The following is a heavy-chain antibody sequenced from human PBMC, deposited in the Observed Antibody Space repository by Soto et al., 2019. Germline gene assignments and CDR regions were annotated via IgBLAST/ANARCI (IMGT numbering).Heavy chain of an antibody. CDR1: GGTFSSYT. CDR3: AREVAVAGTVWFDP. CDR2: IIPILGIA. J-gene: IGHJ5*02. D-gene: IGHD6-19*01. Sequence: SVKVSCKASGGTFSSYTISCVRQAPGQGLEWMGRIIPILGIANYAQKFQGRVTITADKSTSTAYMELSSLRSEDTAVYYCAREVAVAGTVWFDPWGQGTLVTVSS. V-gene: IGHV1-69*04.